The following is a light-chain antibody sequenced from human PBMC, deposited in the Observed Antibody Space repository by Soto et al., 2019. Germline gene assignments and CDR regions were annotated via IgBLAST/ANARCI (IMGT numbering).Light chain of an antibody. CDR3: CSYTSSRTYV. CDR2: EVT. V-gene: IGLV2-14*01. J-gene: IGLJ1*01. Sequence: QSALTQPASVSGSPGQSITISCTGTTSDFGFYNYVSWYQHHPGKAPKLLIYEVTNRHSGVSNRFSGSKSGNTASLTISGLQAEDEADYYCCSYTSSRTYVFGTGTKVTVL. CDR1: TSDFGFYNY.